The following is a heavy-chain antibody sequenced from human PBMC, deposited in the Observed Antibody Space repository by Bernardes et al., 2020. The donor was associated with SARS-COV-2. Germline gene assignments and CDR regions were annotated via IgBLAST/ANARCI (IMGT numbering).Heavy chain of an antibody. CDR3: ARDLVIVVVPAATIPYYYGMDV. J-gene: IGHJ6*02. D-gene: IGHD2-2*01. CDR2: ISYDGSNQ. CDR1: GFTFSSYG. V-gene: IGHV3-30*03. Sequence: GGSLRLSCAASGFTFSSYGMHWVRQAPGKGLEWVAVISYDGSNQYYADSVKGRFTISRDNSKNTLYLQMNSLRAEDTAVYYCARDLVIVVVPAATIPYYYGMDVWGQGTTVTVSS.